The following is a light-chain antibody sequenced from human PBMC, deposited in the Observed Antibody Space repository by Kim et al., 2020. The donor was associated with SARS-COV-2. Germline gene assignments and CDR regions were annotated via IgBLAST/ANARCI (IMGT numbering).Light chain of an antibody. CDR2: GNN. Sequence: QSVLTQPPSVSGAPGQRVTISCTGSSSNIGAGFDVQWYQQLPGTAPKVLIYGNNNRPSGVPDRFSGSKSGTSASLAITGLQAEDEADYFCQSHDSSLSGCVFGTGTKVTVL. V-gene: IGLV1-40*01. CDR1: SSNIGAGFD. CDR3: QSHDSSLSGCV. J-gene: IGLJ1*01.